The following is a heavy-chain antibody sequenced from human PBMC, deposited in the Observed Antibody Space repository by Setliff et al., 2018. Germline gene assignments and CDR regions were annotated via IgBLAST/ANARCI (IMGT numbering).Heavy chain of an antibody. CDR2: IDPSDSYT. Sequence: PGESLKISCKGSGYSFTSYWISWVRQMPGKGLEWMGRIDPSDSYTNYSPSFQGHVTISADKSISTAYLQWSSLKASDTAMYYCARHAKGSGYSYGTRLRLAPEEKDAFDIWGQGTMVTVSS. D-gene: IGHD5-18*01. J-gene: IGHJ3*02. CDR3: ARHAKGSGYSYGTRLRLAPEEKDAFDI. CDR1: GYSFTSYW. V-gene: IGHV5-10-1*01.